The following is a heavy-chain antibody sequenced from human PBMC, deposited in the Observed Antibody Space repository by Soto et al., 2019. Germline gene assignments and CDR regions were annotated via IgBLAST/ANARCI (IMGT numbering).Heavy chain of an antibody. V-gene: IGHV3-23*01. J-gene: IGHJ4*02. CDR3: AKDSNKYSSSLRGRYFDY. Sequence: GGSLRLSCAASGFPFSSYVMSWVRQAPGKGLEWVSGISGGGSSTFYADSVKGRFTISRDNSKNTLLLQMNSLGAEDTAVYYCAKDSNKYSSSLRGRYFDYWGQGIGVTVSS. CDR1: GFPFSSYV. D-gene: IGHD4-4*01. CDR2: ISGGGSST.